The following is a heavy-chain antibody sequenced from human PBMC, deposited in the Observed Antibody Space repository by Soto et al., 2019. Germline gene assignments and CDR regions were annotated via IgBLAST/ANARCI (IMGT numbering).Heavy chain of an antibody. J-gene: IGHJ5*02. CDR3: AKGSGLLWFGELLQPRYNWFDP. V-gene: IGHV3-23*01. Sequence: PGGSLRLSCAASGFTFSSYAMSWVRQAPGKGLEWVSAISGSGGSTYYADSVKGRFTISRDNSKNTLYLQMNSLRAEDTAVYYCAKGSGLLWFGELLQPRYNWFDPWGQGTLVTVSS. D-gene: IGHD3-10*01. CDR2: ISGSGGST. CDR1: GFTFSSYA.